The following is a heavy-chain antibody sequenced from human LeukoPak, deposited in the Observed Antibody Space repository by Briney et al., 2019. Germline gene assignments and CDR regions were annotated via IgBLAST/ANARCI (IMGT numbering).Heavy chain of an antibody. V-gene: IGHV1-2*02. Sequence: GASVKVSCKASGYTFTGYYMHWVRQAPGQGLEWMGWINPNSGGTNYAQKFQGRVTMTRDTSISTAYMELSRLGSDDTAVYYCATPSSIGYSSGWYDLDYWGQGTLVTVSS. J-gene: IGHJ4*02. CDR3: ATPSSIGYSSGWYDLDY. CDR1: GYTFTGYY. D-gene: IGHD6-19*01. CDR2: INPNSGGT.